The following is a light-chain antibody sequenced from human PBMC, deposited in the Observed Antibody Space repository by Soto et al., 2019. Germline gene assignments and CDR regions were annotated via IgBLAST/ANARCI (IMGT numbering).Light chain of an antibody. V-gene: IGLV2-8*01. Sequence: QSVLTQPPSASGSPGQSVTISCAGSSSDIGASNSVSWYQQHPGKAPKLLISEVTKRPSGVPDRFSGSKSGNTASLTVSGLQADDEADYYCGSKAGSNNFVIFGGGTKLTVL. CDR3: GSKAGSNNFVI. J-gene: IGLJ2*01. CDR1: SSDIGASNS. CDR2: EVT.